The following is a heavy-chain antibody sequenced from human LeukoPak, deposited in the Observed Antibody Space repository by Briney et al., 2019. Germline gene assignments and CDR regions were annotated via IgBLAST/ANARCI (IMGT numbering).Heavy chain of an antibody. CDR3: ARWNNDWEFDY. Sequence: GGSLRLSCAASGFTFSCSWMTWVRQASGKGLEWVAHIKEDGTEEYYVDSVKGRFTISRDNAKNSLYLQMNSLRAEDTAVYYCARWNNDWEFDYWGQGTLVSVSS. CDR2: IKEDGTEE. J-gene: IGHJ4*02. CDR1: GFTFSCSW. D-gene: IGHD1/OR15-1a*01. V-gene: IGHV3-7*03.